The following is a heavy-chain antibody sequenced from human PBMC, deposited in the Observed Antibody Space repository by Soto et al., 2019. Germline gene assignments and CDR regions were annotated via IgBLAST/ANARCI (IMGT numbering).Heavy chain of an antibody. D-gene: IGHD4-4*01. V-gene: IGHV1-46*03. Sequence: GASVKVSCKASGYTFTSYYMHWVRQAPGQGLEWMGIINPSGGSTSYAQKFQGRVTMTRDTSTSTVYMELSSLRSEDTAVYYCARDLDYTHRALLYYYYMDVWGKGTTVTVSS. J-gene: IGHJ6*03. CDR2: INPSGGST. CDR1: GYTFTSYY. CDR3: ARDLDYTHRALLYYYYMDV.